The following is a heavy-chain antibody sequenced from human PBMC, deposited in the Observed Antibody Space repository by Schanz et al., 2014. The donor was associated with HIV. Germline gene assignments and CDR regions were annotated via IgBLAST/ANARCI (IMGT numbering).Heavy chain of an antibody. CDR1: GFTFSSHA. V-gene: IGHV3-23*01. J-gene: IGHJ4*02. Sequence: DVQLLDSGGGLVQPGGSLRLSCAASGFTFSSHAMHWVRQAPGKGLEWVSAISDSGGRTYYGDSVKGRFTISRDNSRNTLYLQMNSLRDEATAVYYCAKVTPLRCLDYWGQGTLVTVSS. CDR3: AKVTPLRCLDY. D-gene: IGHD4-17*01. CDR2: ISDSGGRT.